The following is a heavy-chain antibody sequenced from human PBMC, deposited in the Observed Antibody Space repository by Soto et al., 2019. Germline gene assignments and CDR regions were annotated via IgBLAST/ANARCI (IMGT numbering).Heavy chain of an antibody. CDR1: GDTLTYRH. J-gene: IGHJ4*02. CDR2: ITPFNGNT. Sequence: SVKVSCKASGDTLTYRHLHWVRQAPGQALEWMGRITPFNGNTKYAQKFQDRVTITLDRSMSTAYMELSRLRSDDTAVYYCASGRMETGYSSSWHHFDYWGQGTLVTVSS. CDR3: ASGRMETGYSSSWHHFDY. V-gene: IGHV1-45*02. D-gene: IGHD6-13*01.